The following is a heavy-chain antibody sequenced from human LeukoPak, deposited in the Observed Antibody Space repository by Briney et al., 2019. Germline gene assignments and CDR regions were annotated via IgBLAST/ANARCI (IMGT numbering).Heavy chain of an antibody. CDR3: AREPEYSPVPYYYDSSGSDY. D-gene: IGHD3-22*01. CDR2: INPNSGGT. V-gene: IGHV1-2*06. Sequence: ASVKVSCKASGYTFTSYDINWVRQATGQGLEWMGRINPNSGGTNYAQKFQGRVTMTRDTSISTAYMELSRLRSDDTAVYYCAREPEYSPVPYYYDSSGSDYWGQGTLVTVSS. J-gene: IGHJ4*02. CDR1: GYTFTSYD.